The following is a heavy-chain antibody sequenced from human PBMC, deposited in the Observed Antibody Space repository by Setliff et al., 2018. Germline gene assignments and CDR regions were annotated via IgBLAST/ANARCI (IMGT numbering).Heavy chain of an antibody. J-gene: IGHJ6*02. CDR3: ARDGRDYYDSSGYYFRYYYYGMDV. Sequence: ASVKVSCKASGYTFINYGISWVRQAPGQGLEWMGWINPNSGGTNYAQKFQGWVTMTRDTSISTAYMELSRLRSDDTAVYYCARDGRDYYDSSGYYFRYYYYGMDVWGQGTTVTVSS. CDR1: GYTFINYG. V-gene: IGHV1-2*04. CDR2: INPNSGGT. D-gene: IGHD3-22*01.